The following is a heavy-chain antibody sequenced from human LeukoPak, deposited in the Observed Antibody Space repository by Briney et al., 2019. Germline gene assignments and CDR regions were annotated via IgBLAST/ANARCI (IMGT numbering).Heavy chain of an antibody. J-gene: IGHJ4*02. CDR1: GFSLSNSW. D-gene: IGHD1-1*01. CDR2: ISSDGSST. Sequence: GGSLRLSCVASGFSLSNSWMHWVRQAPGKGLVWVSRISSDGSSTAYADSVKGRFTISRDTAKNTLYLQMNSLRDEDTAMYYCARAVPNSGLDYWGQGTLVTISS. CDR3: ARAVPNSGLDY. V-gene: IGHV3-74*01.